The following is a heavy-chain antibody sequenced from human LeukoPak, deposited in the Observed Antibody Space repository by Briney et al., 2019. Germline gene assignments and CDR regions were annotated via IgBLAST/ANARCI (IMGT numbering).Heavy chain of an antibody. CDR3: AKEYSSSADY. V-gene: IGHV3-30-3*01. D-gene: IGHD6-13*01. J-gene: IGHJ4*02. Sequence: GGSLRLSCAASGFTFSSYAMHWVRQAPGKGLEWVAVISYDGSNKYYADSVKGRFTISRDNSKNTLYLQMNSLRAEDTAVYYCAKEYSSSADYWGQGTLVTVSS. CDR1: GFTFSSYA. CDR2: ISYDGSNK.